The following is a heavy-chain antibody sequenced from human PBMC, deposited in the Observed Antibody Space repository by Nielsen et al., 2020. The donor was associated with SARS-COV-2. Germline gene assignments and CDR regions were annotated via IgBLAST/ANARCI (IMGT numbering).Heavy chain of an antibody. D-gene: IGHD3-9*01. V-gene: IGHV4-34*09. J-gene: IGHJ4*02. CDR3: ARARLYYDILTGYQNGEFFDY. CDR2: INHSGST. Sequence: WIRQPPGKGLEWIGEINHSGSTNYNPSLKSRVTISVDTSKNQFSLKLNSVTAADTAVYYCARARLYYDILTGYQNGEFFDYWGQGTLVTVSS.